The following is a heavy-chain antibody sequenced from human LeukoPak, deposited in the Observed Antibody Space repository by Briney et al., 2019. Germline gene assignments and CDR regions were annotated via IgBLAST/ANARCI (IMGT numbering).Heavy chain of an antibody. V-gene: IGHV4-34*01. Sequence: SETLSLTCAVYGGSFSGYYWSWIRQPPGKGLEWIGEINHSGSTNYNPSLKSRVTISVDTSKNQFSLKLSSVTAADTAVYYCARGYSSSCSNYWGQGTLVTVSS. CDR1: GGSFSGYY. J-gene: IGHJ4*02. D-gene: IGHD6-13*01. CDR2: INHSGST. CDR3: ARGYSSSCSNY.